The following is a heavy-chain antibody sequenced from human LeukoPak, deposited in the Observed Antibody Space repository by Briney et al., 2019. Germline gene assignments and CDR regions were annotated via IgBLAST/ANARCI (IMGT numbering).Heavy chain of an antibody. CDR3: ARTRGMSY. Sequence: KPSETLSLTCAVYGGSFSGYYWSWIRQPPGEGLEWIGEINHSGSTNYNPSLKGRVTISVDTSKNQFSLKLSSVTAADTAVYYCARTRGMSYWGQGTLVTVPS. V-gene: IGHV4-34*01. D-gene: IGHD3-16*01. CDR1: GGSFSGYY. J-gene: IGHJ4*02. CDR2: INHSGST.